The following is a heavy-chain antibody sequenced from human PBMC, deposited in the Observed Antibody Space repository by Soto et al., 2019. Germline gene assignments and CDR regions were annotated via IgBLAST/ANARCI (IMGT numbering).Heavy chain of an antibody. Sequence: PGGSLRLSCVASGFTFSNYAMSWVRQAPGKGLEWVSGLSGSAGKTYHADSVKGRFTISRDNSKNTLYLQMNSLRAEDTAVYYCAKGLLESVETLIATELDSWGQGTLVTVSS. CDR1: GFTFSNYA. D-gene: IGHD1-1*01. CDR2: LSGSAGKT. J-gene: IGHJ4*02. CDR3: AKGLLESVETLIATELDS. V-gene: IGHV3-23*01.